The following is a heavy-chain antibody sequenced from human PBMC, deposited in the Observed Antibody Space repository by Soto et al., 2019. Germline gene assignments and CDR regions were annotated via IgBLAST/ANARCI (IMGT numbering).Heavy chain of an antibody. J-gene: IGHJ3*02. Sequence: GGSLRLSCAASGFTFSSYSMNWVRQVPGKGLEWVSSIDSTSTYIFYADSVKGRFTISRDIAKNTLYLQMNSLRAEDTAVYYCARRAVDDAFDSCGKGTMVTV. CDR2: IDSTSTYI. V-gene: IGHV3-21*04. CDR3: ARRAVDDAFDS. CDR1: GFTFSSYS. D-gene: IGHD2-15*01.